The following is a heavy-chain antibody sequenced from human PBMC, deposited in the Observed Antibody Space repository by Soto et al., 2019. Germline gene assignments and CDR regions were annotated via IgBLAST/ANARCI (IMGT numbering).Heavy chain of an antibody. Sequence: GASVKVSCKASGYTFASYAISWMRQAPGQGLEWMGWISAYNGNTNYAQKFQGRVTMTTDTSTSTAYMELRSLRSDDTAVYYCARDPPPPDYWGQGTLVTVSS. CDR2: ISAYNGNT. CDR1: GYTFASYA. V-gene: IGHV1-18*01. J-gene: IGHJ4*02. CDR3: ARDPPPPDY.